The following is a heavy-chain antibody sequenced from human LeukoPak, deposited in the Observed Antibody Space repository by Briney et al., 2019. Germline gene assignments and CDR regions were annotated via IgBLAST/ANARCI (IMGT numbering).Heavy chain of an antibody. V-gene: IGHV1-69*06. CDR2: IIPIFGTA. Sequence: SVKVSCKASGGTFSSYAISWVRQAPGQGLEWMGGIIPIFGTANYAQKFQGRVTITADKSTSTAYMELSSLRSEDTAVYYCARARGSTYYYGSGPYYYYGMDVWGKGTSVTVSS. CDR1: GGTFSSYA. CDR3: ARARGSTYYYGSGPYYYYGMDV. J-gene: IGHJ6*04. D-gene: IGHD3-10*01.